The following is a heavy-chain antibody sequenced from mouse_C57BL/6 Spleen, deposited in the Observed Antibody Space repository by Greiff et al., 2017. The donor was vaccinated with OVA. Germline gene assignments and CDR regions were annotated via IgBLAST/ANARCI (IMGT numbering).Heavy chain of an antibody. CDR1: GYTFTSYW. V-gene: IGHV1-50*01. J-gene: IGHJ2*01. Sequence: VQLQQPGAELVKPGASVKLSCKASGYTFTSYWMPWVKQRPGQGLEWIGEIDPSDSYTNYNQKFKGKATLTVDTSSSTAYMQLSSLTSEDAAVYYCARRDYGSREPFDYWGQGTTLTVSS. CDR3: ARRDYGSREPFDY. CDR2: IDPSDSYT. D-gene: IGHD1-1*01.